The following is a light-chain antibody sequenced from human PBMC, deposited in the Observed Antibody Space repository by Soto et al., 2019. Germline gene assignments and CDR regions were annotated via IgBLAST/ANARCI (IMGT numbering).Light chain of an antibody. J-gene: IGKJ1*01. CDR3: HHYGGSPPGT. V-gene: IGKV3-20*01. Sequence: EIVLTQSPGTLSLSPGERATLSCRASQSFDSSFLAWYQHLPGRSPRLLIHGASSRATGIPDRFIGSGSGTDFTLPISRLESEGFAGYYWHHYGGSPPGTFGEGTKMESK. CDR1: QSFDSSF. CDR2: GAS.